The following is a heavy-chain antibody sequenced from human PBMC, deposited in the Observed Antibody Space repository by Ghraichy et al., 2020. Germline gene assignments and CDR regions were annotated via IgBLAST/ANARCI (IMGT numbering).Heavy chain of an antibody. CDR2: ISPTGST. J-gene: IGHJ3*02. V-gene: IGHV4-4*07. Sequence: GSLRLSCTVSGGSIISNYCTWIRQPAGKGLEWIGRISPTGSTNYNSSLKSRVTMSVDASKNQFSLKLNSVTAADTAIYYCARDGRRNAYDIWGQGTMVTVSS. CDR1: GGSIISNY. CDR3: ARDGRRNAYDI.